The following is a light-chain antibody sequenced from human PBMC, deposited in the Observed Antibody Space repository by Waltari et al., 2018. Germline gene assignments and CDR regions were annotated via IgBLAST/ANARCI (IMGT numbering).Light chain of an antibody. J-gene: IGLJ2*01. CDR3: CSYGGSSTFVI. Sequence: QSALPQPASVSGSPGQSITISCPATSSDVGSCNLVSWYQQHPNKAPKLMIYQVSKRPSGLSNRFSGSKSGNTASLTISGLQAEDEAEYYCCSYGGSSTFVIFGGGTKLTVL. CDR2: QVS. V-gene: IGLV2-23*02. CDR1: SSDVGSCNL.